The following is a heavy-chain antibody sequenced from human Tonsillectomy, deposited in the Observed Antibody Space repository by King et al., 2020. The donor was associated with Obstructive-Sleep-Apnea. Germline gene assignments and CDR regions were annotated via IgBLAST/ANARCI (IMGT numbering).Heavy chain of an antibody. CDR1: GFTFNSYG. CDR3: AKGVLVGAMGGYYFDY. CDR2: ISHDGSNK. J-gene: IGHJ4*02. D-gene: IGHD1-26*01. Sequence: VQLVESGGGVVQPGRSLRLSCTASGFTFNSYGMRWVRQAPGKGLEWVAVISHDGSNKYCADSVKGRFTISRDNSRNTLYLQMNSLRVEDTAVYYCAKGVLVGAMGGYYFDYWGQGTLVTVSS. V-gene: IGHV3-30*18.